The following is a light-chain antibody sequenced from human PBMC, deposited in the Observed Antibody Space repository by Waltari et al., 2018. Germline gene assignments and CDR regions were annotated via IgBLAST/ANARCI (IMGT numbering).Light chain of an antibody. CDR1: GSNIGSNY. J-gene: IGLJ3*02. CDR2: RNA. CDR3: AAWDGSLSGWL. Sequence: QSVLTQPPSASGTPGQRVTISCSGSGSNIGSNYLYWYQQFPGSAPKLLMYRNAQRPAAVPDRFSGYKSGTSGSLAISGLRSEEEAGYYWAAWDGSLSGWLFGGGTKLTVL. V-gene: IGLV1-47*01.